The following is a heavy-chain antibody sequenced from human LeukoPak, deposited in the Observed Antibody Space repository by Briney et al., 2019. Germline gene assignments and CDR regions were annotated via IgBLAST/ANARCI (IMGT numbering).Heavy chain of an antibody. CDR1: GYTFTGYY. J-gene: IGHJ4*02. CDR2: INPNSGGT. Sequence: ASVKVSCKASGYTFTGYYMHWVRQAPGQGLEWMGWINPNSGGTNYAQKFQGRVTMTRDTSISTAYMELSRLRSDDTAVYYCARDVQDIVLMVYEGILPDYWGQGTLVTVSS. D-gene: IGHD2-8*01. V-gene: IGHV1-2*02. CDR3: ARDVQDIVLMVYEGILPDY.